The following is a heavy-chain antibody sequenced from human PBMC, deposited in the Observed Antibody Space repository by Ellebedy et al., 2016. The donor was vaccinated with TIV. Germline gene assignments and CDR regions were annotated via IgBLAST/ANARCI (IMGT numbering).Heavy chain of an antibody. CDR2: INHSGST. Sequence: SETLSLTCAVYGGSFSGYYWSWIRQPPGKGLEWIGEINHSGSTNYNPSLKSRVTISVDTSKNQFSLKLSSVTAADTAVYYCARGDFTNYYYYMDVWGKGTMVTVSS. D-gene: IGHD3-3*01. CDR1: GGSFSGYY. V-gene: IGHV4-34*01. CDR3: ARGDFTNYYYYMDV. J-gene: IGHJ6*03.